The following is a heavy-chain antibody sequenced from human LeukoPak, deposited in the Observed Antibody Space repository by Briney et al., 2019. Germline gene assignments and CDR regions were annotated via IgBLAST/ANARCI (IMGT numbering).Heavy chain of an antibody. D-gene: IGHD1-1*01. CDR1: GGPISSYC. CDR3: AREGTAGTNLNWFDP. Sequence: KASETLSLTCTVSGGPISSYCWSWIWQRPPTGLELNGYISYSESTNFYSSLTRRVTISVDTSKNQFSLKLSSVTAADTAVYYCAREGTAGTNLNWFDPWGQGTLVTVSS. V-gene: IGHV4-59*01. J-gene: IGHJ5*02. CDR2: ISYSEST.